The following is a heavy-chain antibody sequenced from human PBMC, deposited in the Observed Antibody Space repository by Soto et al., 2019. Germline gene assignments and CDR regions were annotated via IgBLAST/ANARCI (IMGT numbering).Heavy chain of an antibody. CDR2: IYPDDSDT. Sequence: PGESLKISCKGPGYSFSDYWIGWVRQMPGKGLEWMGIIYPDDSDTRYSPSFQGQVTISADKSITTAYLQWSSLKASDTAMYYCARATWLQVWSHAFDIWGQGTMVTVS. V-gene: IGHV5-51*01. CDR1: GYSFSDYW. D-gene: IGHD5-18*01. CDR3: ARATWLQVWSHAFDI. J-gene: IGHJ3*02.